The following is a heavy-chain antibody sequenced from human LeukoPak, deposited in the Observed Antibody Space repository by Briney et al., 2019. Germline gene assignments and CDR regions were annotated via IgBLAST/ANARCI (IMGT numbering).Heavy chain of an antibody. CDR3: ARVGITMVRGVIITGFYYGMDV. CDR1: GGSISSYY. V-gene: IGHV4-59*01. CDR2: IYYSGST. D-gene: IGHD3-10*01. Sequence: PSETLSLTCTVSGGSISSYYWSWIRQPQGKGLEWIGYIYYSGSTNYNPSLKSRVTISVDTSKNQFSLKLSSVTAADTAVYYCARVGITMVRGVIITGFYYGMDVWGQGTTVTVSS. J-gene: IGHJ6*02.